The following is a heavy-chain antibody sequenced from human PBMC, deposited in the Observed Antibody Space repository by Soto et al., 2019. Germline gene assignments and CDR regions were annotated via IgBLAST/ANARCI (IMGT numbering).Heavy chain of an antibody. CDR3: ARDPAYDILTGYYYWFDP. CDR2: ISAYNGNT. J-gene: IGHJ5*02. CDR1: GYTFTSYG. Sequence: ASVKVSCKASGYTFTSYGISWVRQAPGQGLEWMGWISAYNGNTNYAQKLQGRVTMTTDTSTSTAYMELRSLSSDDTAVYYCARDPAYDILTGYYYWFDPWGQGTLVTVSS. D-gene: IGHD3-9*01. V-gene: IGHV1-18*01.